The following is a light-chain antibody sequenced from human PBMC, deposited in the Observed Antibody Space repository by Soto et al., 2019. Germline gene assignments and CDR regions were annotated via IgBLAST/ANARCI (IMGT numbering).Light chain of an antibody. J-gene: IGLJ3*02. CDR1: SSNIGAGYD. CDR2: DNF. CDR3: QSYDSSLSDWV. V-gene: IGLV1-40*01. Sequence: QSVLTQPPSVSGAPGQRVTISCTGSSSNIGAGYDVYWYQQLPGTAPKLLIYDNFNRPSGVPDRFSGSKSATSASLDITGLQAEDEADYYCQSYDSSLSDWVFGGGTKVTVL.